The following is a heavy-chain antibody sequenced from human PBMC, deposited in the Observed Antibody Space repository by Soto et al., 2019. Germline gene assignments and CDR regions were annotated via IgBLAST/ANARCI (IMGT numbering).Heavy chain of an antibody. D-gene: IGHD3-3*01. Sequence: ASVKVSCKASGYTFTSYGISWVRQAPGQGLEWMGWISAYNGNTNYAQKLQGRVTMTTDTSTSTAYMELRSLRSDDTAVDYCARDADYDFWSGYYSVASADFDYWGQGTLVTVSS. CDR2: ISAYNGNT. CDR1: GYTFTSYG. V-gene: IGHV1-18*01. J-gene: IGHJ4*02. CDR3: ARDADYDFWSGYYSVASADFDY.